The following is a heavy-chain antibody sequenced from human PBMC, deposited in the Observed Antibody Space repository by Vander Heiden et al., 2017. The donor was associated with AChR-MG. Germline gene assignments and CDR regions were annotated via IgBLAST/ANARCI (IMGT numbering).Heavy chain of an antibody. D-gene: IGHD2-15*01. CDR2: INAGNGNT. CDR3: ARDIVVVVAATCGDYYYGMDV. Sequence: QVQLVQSGAEVKKPGASVKVSCKASGYTFTSYAMPWVRPAPVQRLEWMGWINAGNGNTKYSQKFKGRVTRTRDTSASTAYMELSSLRSEDTAVYYCARDIVVVVAATCGDYYYGMDVWGQVTTVTVSS. CDR1: GYTFTSYA. V-gene: IGHV1-3*01. J-gene: IGHJ6*02.